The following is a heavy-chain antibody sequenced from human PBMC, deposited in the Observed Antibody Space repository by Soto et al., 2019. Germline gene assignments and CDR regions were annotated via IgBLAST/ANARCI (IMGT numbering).Heavy chain of an antibody. CDR2: INHSGST. D-gene: IGHD6-19*01. V-gene: IGHV4-34*01. J-gene: IGHJ4*02. CDR3: ARISSSGWYAVNQVLYYFDY. CDR1: GGSFSGYY. Sequence: PSETLSLTCAVYGGSFSGYYWSWIRQPPGKGLEWIGEINHSGSTNYNPSLKSRVTISVDTSKNQFSLKLSSVTAADTAVYYCARISSSGWYAVNQVLYYFDYWGQGTLVTV.